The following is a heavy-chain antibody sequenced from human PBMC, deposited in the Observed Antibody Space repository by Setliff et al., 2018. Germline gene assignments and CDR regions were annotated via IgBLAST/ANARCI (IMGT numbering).Heavy chain of an antibody. Sequence: SETLSLTCTVSGDSISSHFWTWIRQPPGKGLEWVGHIYYTGSTSYNASVKSRVTVSLGTSKNQFSLKLTSVTAADTAVYYCARARYSSGWYGGGGAFYYMDAWGKGTTVTVSS. CDR3: ARARYSSGWYGGGGAFYYMDA. CDR2: IYYTGST. D-gene: IGHD6-19*01. CDR1: GDSISSHF. V-gene: IGHV4-59*08. J-gene: IGHJ6*03.